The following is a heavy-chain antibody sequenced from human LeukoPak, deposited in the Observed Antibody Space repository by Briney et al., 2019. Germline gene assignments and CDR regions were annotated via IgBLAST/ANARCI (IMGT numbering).Heavy chain of an antibody. V-gene: IGHV3-30*18. CDR2: ISYDGSNK. CDR3: AKDGDYRGGAY. CDR1: GFTFSSYG. D-gene: IGHD1-26*01. J-gene: IGHJ4*02. Sequence: GGSLRLSCAASGFTFSSYGMHWVRQAPGKGLEWVAVISYDGSNKYYADSVKGRFTISRDNSKNTLYLQMNSLRAEDTAVYYCAKDGDYRGGAYWGQGTLVTVSS.